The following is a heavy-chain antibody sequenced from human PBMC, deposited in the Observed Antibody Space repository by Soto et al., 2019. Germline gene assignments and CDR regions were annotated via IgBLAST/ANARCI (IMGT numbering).Heavy chain of an antibody. V-gene: IGHV3-15*07. J-gene: IGHJ4*02. D-gene: IGHD3-3*01. Sequence: FSVSNAWMNWVRQAPGKGLEWVGRIKSKTDGGTTDYAAPVKGRFTISRDDSKNTLYLQMNSLKTEDTAVYYCTTPGTYYDFWSGHYYFDYWGQGTLVTVSS. CDR1: FSVSNAW. CDR3: TTPGTYYDFWSGHYYFDY. CDR2: IKSKTDGGTT.